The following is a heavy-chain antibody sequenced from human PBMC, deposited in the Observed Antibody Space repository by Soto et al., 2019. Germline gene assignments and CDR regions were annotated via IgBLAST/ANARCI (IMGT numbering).Heavy chain of an antibody. D-gene: IGHD6-13*01. CDR1: GFTFSSYS. Sequence: EVQLVESGGGLVKPGGSLRLSCAASGFTFSSYSMNWVRQAPGKGLEWVSSISSSSSYIYYADSVKGRFTISRDNAKNSLYLQMNSLRAEDTAVYYCARGPRINSVGYFDYWGQGTLVTVSS. CDR3: ARGPRINSVGYFDY. V-gene: IGHV3-21*01. J-gene: IGHJ4*02. CDR2: ISSSSSYI.